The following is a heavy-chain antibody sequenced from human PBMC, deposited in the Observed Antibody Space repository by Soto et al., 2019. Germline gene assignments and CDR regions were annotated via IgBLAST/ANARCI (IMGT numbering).Heavy chain of an antibody. V-gene: IGHV3-7*03. CDR1: GFTLSSFW. Sequence: EVQLVQSGGGLVQPGGSLRLSCTASGFTLSSFWMSWVRQAPGKGLEWVASIKEDGSEKIYVDAVKGRFSISRDSAKNLLYLQMNSLRVEDAAVYYCASYRTMGCWGQGTPVTVS. CDR2: IKEDGSEK. CDR3: ASYRTMGC. D-gene: IGHD1-26*01. J-gene: IGHJ4*02.